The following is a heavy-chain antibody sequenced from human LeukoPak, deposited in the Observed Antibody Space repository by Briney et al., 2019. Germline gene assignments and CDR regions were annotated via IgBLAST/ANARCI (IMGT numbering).Heavy chain of an antibody. J-gene: IGHJ5*01. Sequence: SVKVSCKASGGTFSSYAISWVRQAPGQGLEWMGRIIPMLGKGNNAQKFQGRVTITADKSTSTAYMELSSLRSEDTAVYYCAREGDSSAYYYDSWGQGTLVTASP. CDR3: AREGDSSAYYYDS. CDR1: GGTFSSYA. D-gene: IGHD3-22*01. V-gene: IGHV1-69*04. CDR2: IIPMLGKG.